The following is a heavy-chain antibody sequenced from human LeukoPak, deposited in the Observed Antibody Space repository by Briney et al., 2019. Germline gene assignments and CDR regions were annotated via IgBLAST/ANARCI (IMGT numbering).Heavy chain of an antibody. CDR1: GFTFDEYT. Sequence: GGSLRLSCAASGFTFDEYTMHWVRQAPGKGLEWVSAISWNSGSIGYADSVKGRFTISRDNAKNSLYLQMNSLRAEDTALCYCAKDPDYGGNSGVFDYWGQGTLITVSS. D-gene: IGHD4-23*01. J-gene: IGHJ4*02. V-gene: IGHV3-9*01. CDR2: ISWNSGSI. CDR3: AKDPDYGGNSGVFDY.